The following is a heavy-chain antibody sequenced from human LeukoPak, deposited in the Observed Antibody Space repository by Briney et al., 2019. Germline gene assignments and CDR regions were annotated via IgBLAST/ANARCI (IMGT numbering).Heavy chain of an antibody. CDR3: AKALYGGNSSPFDY. J-gene: IGHJ4*02. CDR1: GFTFDDYA. V-gene: IGHV3-9*01. D-gene: IGHD4-23*01. CDR2: ISWNSGSI. Sequence: PGRSLRLSCAASGFTFDDYAMHWVRQAPGKGLEWVSGISWNSGSIGYADSVKGRFTISRDNAKSSLYLQMNSLRAEDTALYYCAKALYGGNSSPFDYWGQGTLVTVSS.